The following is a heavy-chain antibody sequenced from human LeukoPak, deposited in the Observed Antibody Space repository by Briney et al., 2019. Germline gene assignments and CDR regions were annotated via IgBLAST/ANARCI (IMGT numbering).Heavy chain of an antibody. V-gene: IGHV3-30*18. Sequence: PGRSLRLSCAASGFTFSSYGMHWVRQAPGKGLEWVAVISYDGSNKYYADFVKSRFTISRDNSKNTLYLQMNSLRAEDTAVYYCAKRICIVGGAYYGMDVWGQGTTVTGSS. CDR2: ISYDGSNK. J-gene: IGHJ6*02. CDR3: AKRICIVGGAYYGMDV. CDR1: GFTFSSYG. D-gene: IGHD1-26*01.